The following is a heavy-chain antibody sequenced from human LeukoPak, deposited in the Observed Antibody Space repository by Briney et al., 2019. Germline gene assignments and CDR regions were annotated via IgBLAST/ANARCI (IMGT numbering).Heavy chain of an antibody. D-gene: IGHD4/OR15-4a*01. CDR2: INHSGST. CDR1: GGSFSGYY. J-gene: IGHJ4*02. Sequence: SETPSLTCAVYGGSFSGYYWSWIRQPPGKGLEWIGEINHSGSTNYNPSLKSRVTISVDTSKNQFSLKLSSVTAADTAVYYCARLFRRTIDYWGQGTLVTVSS. V-gene: IGHV4-34*01. CDR3: ARLFRRTIDY.